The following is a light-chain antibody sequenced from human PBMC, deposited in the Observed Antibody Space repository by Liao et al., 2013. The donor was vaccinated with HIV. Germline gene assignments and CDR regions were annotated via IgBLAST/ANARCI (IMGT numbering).Light chain of an antibody. V-gene: IGLV3-21*01. J-gene: IGLJ1*01. CDR3: QVWDSTNDLLYV. CDR2: YAG. Sequence: LTGSVAPGQTAMVTCEGDSIGRKSVHWYQQKPGQAPMLVISYAGDRPSGIPERFSASTSGNTATLTISRVEAGDEADYYCQVWDSTNDLLYVFGTGTTVTVL. CDR1: SIGRKS.